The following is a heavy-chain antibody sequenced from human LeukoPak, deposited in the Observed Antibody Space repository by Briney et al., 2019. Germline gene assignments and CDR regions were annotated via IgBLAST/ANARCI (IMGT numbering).Heavy chain of an antibody. J-gene: IGHJ5*02. Sequence: SETLSLTCTVSGGSISSYYWSWIRQPPGKGLEWIGYIYYSGSTNYNPSLKSRVTISVDTSKDQFSLKLSSVTAADTAVYYCARDTPHHHWFDPWGQGTLVTVSS. CDR1: GGSISSYY. V-gene: IGHV4-59*01. CDR2: IYYSGST. CDR3: ARDTPHHHWFDP.